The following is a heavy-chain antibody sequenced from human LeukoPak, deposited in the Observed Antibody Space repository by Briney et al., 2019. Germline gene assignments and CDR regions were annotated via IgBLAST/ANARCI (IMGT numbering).Heavy chain of an antibody. V-gene: IGHV3-9*01. Sequence: GGSLRLSCAASGFTFDDYAMHWVRQAPGKGLEWVSGISWNSGRIGYADSVKGRFTISRDNAKNSLYLQMNSLRAEDAALYYCAKDMGAGTTSSSSYYYGMDVWGQGTTVTVSS. J-gene: IGHJ6*02. D-gene: IGHD1-7*01. CDR2: ISWNSGRI. CDR3: AKDMGAGTTSSSSYYYGMDV. CDR1: GFTFDDYA.